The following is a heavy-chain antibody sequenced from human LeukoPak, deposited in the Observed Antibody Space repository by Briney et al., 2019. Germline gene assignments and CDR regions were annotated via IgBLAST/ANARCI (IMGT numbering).Heavy chain of an antibody. D-gene: IGHD2-15*01. CDR1: GGSLSTYY. Sequence: SETLSLTCTVSGGSLSTYYWNWIRQPPGKGLEWIGEINHSGSTNYNPSLKSRVTISVDTSKNQFSLKLSSVTAADTAVYYCARPHIGYCSGGSCLGDWFDPWGQGTLVTVSS. V-gene: IGHV4-34*01. CDR2: INHSGST. J-gene: IGHJ5*02. CDR3: ARPHIGYCSGGSCLGDWFDP.